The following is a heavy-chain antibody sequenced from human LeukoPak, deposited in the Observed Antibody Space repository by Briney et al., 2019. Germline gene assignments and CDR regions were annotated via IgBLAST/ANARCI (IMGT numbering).Heavy chain of an antibody. CDR2: ISSSSSYI. V-gene: IGHV3-21*01. CDR1: GFTFSRYN. J-gene: IGHJ4*02. D-gene: IGHD2-15*01. Sequence: PGGSLRLSCAASGFTFSRYNMNWVRQAPGKGLEWVSSISSSSSYIYYADSVKGRFTISRDNAKNSLYLQMNSLRAEDTAVYYCARGYYCSGGSCYRFDYWGQGTLVTVSS. CDR3: ARGYYCSGGSCYRFDY.